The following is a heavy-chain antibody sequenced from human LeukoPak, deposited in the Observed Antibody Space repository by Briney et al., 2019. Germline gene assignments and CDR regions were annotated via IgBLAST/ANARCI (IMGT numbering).Heavy chain of an antibody. Sequence: SETLSLTCTVSGGSISSSSYYWGWIRQPPGKGLEWIGSIYYSGSTYYNPSLKSRVTISVDTSKNQFSLKLSSVTAADTAVYYCARTESIVAADTGGYWGQGTLVTVSS. CDR2: IYYSGST. J-gene: IGHJ4*02. CDR1: GGSISSSSYY. CDR3: ARTESIVAADTGGY. V-gene: IGHV4-39*01. D-gene: IGHD6-13*01.